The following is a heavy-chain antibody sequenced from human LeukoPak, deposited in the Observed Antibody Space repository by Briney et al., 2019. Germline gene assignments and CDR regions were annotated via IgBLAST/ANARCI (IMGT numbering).Heavy chain of an antibody. CDR3: ARFRGYSGYGPMDV. V-gene: IGHV3-11*06. CDR2: ISSSSSYT. CDR1: GFTFSDYY. D-gene: IGHD5-12*01. Sequence: GGSLRLSGAASGFTFSDYYMSWIRQAPGKGLEWVSYISSSSSYTNYADSVKGRFTISRDNAKNSLYLQMNSLGAEDTAVYYCARFRGYSGYGPMDVWGKGTTVTVSS. J-gene: IGHJ6*04.